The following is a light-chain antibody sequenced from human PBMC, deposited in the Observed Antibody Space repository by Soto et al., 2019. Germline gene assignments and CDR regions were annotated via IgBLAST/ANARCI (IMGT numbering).Light chain of an antibody. CDR2: GAS. Sequence: KVIPQSPATPAMSPGESATLSRRAHQSVTNFLAWYQQTPGQAPRLLIYGASTRATGIPARFSGSGSGTEFTLTISSLQSEDFAVYYCQQYSNWPSWTFGQGTKVDIK. CDR3: QQYSNWPSWT. J-gene: IGKJ1*01. CDR1: QSVTNF. V-gene: IGKV3-15*01.